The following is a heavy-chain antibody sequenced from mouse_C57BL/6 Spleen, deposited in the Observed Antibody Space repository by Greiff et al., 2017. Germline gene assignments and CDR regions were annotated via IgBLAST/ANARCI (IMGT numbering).Heavy chain of an antibody. D-gene: IGHD1-1*01. CDR3: AMITTVVATSVDY. V-gene: IGHV1-54*01. CDR2: INPGSGGT. J-gene: IGHJ2*01. CDR1: GYAFTNYL. Sequence: QVQLKQSGAELVRPGTSVKVSCKASGYAFTNYLIEWVKQRPGQGLEWIGVINPGSGGTNYNEKFKGKATLTADKSSSTAYMQLSSLTSEDSAVYFCAMITTVVATSVDYWGQGTTLTVSS.